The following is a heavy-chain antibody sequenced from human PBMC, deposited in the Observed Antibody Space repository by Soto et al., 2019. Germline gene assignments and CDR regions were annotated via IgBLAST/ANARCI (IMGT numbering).Heavy chain of an antibody. CDR1: GYSFTSYC. Sequence: GESLKISCDGSGYSFTSYCISLVLQMPGKGLEWMGRIDPSDSYTNYSPSFQGHVTISADKSISTAYLQWSSLKASDTAMYYCAREQLERMYNWFDPWGQGTLVTVSS. CDR2: IDPSDSYT. CDR3: AREQLERMYNWFDP. V-gene: IGHV5-10-1*01. D-gene: IGHD1-1*01. J-gene: IGHJ5*02.